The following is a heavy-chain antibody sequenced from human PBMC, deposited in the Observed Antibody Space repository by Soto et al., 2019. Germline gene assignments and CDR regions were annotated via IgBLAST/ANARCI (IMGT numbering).Heavy chain of an antibody. V-gene: IGHV5-51*01. CDR2: IYPGNSDT. J-gene: IGHJ4*02. D-gene: IGHD3-10*01. CDR1: GYNFANYW. Sequence: PGEALKISCKGSGYNFANYWIGWVRQMPGKGLEWMGIIYPGNSDTRYSPSFQGQVTISADKSISTAYLQWSSLKASDTAMYYCARLLVSWGSGSYHPLDYWGQGTLVNVSS. CDR3: ARLLVSWGSGSYHPLDY.